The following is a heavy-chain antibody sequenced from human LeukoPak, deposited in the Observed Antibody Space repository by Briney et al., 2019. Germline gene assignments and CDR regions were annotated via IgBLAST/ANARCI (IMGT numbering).Heavy chain of an antibody. CDR1: GFTFTSYW. V-gene: IGHV3-7*01. Sequence: PGGSLRLSCAASGFTFTSYWMSWVRQPPGKGLEWVANIMQDGSEKYYVDSVKGRFTISRDNAKNSLYLQMNSLRAEDTAVYYCARSGTYSSSSPFDYWGQGTLVTVSS. J-gene: IGHJ4*02. CDR2: IMQDGSEK. D-gene: IGHD6-6*01. CDR3: ARSGTYSSSSPFDY.